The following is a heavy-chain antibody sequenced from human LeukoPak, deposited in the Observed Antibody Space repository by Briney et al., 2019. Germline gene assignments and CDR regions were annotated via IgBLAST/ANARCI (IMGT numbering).Heavy chain of an antibody. V-gene: IGHV4-59*01. CDR3: ARLGYCSSTSCSTSYYYYYYMDV. CDR2: IYYSGST. J-gene: IGHJ6*03. CDR1: GGSISSYY. D-gene: IGHD2-2*01. Sequence: SETLSLTCTVSGGSISSYYWSWIRRPPGKGLEWIGYIYYSGSTNYNPSLKSRVTISVDTSKNQFSLKLSSVTAADTAVYYCARLGYCSSTSCSTSYYYYYYMDVWGKGTTVTVSS.